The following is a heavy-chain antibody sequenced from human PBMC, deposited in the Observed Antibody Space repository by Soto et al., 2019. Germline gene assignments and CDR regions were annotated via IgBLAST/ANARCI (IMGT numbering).Heavy chain of an antibody. CDR1: GGSISSYY. CDR2: LYYSGST. J-gene: IGHJ5*02. Sequence: SETLSLTCTVSGGSISSYYWSWIRQPPGKGLEWIGYLYYSGSTNYNPSLKSRVTISVDTSKNQFSLKLSSVTAADTAVYYCARDHGDGGWFDPWGQGTLVTVSS. D-gene: IGHD4-17*01. CDR3: ARDHGDGGWFDP. V-gene: IGHV4-59*01.